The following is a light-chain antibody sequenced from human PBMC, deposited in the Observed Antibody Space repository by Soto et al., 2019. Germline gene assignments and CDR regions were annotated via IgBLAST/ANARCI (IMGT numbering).Light chain of an antibody. CDR1: TSDVGGYNY. CDR3: SSYTSSSTLGV. CDR2: DVS. J-gene: IGLJ2*01. Sequence: QSALTQPASVSGSPGQWITISCTETTSDVGGYNYVSWYQQHPGKAPKLMIYDVSNRPSGVSNRFSGSKSGNTASLTISGLQAEGEADYYCSSYTSSSTLGVFGGGTKLTVL. V-gene: IGLV2-14*01.